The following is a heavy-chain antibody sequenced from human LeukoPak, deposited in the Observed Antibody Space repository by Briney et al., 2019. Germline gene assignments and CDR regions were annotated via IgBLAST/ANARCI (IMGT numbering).Heavy chain of an antibody. D-gene: IGHD7-27*01. J-gene: IGHJ6*03. CDR1: GYSFSTFD. V-gene: IGHV1-8*03. CDR2: LNPNTGKT. Sequence: AAVKVSCKASGYSFSTFDINWVRQAPGQGLEWMGWLNPNTGKTGYAQKFQDRVTITGNSSISTVDMELSSLTSDDTAVYYCARGPLTGEHYHYYMDVWGQGTTVTVSS. CDR3: ARGPLTGEHYHYYMDV.